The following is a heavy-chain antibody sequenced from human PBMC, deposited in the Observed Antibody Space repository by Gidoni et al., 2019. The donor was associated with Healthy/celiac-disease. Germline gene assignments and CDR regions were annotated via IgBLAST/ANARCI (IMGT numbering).Heavy chain of an antibody. CDR2: ISWNSGRI. D-gene: IGHD3-10*01. CDR1: GFTFSDYA. CDR3: AKGKGPMVRGVFDY. J-gene: IGHJ4*02. V-gene: IGHV3-9*01. Sequence: ELQLVESGGGLVQPAWSLTLSCAASGFTFSDYAMHWVRPAPGKGLEWVSGISWNSGRIGYADSVKGRFTISRDNDKNSRYLQRNSLRAEDTALYYCAKGKGPMVRGVFDYWGQGTLVTVSS.